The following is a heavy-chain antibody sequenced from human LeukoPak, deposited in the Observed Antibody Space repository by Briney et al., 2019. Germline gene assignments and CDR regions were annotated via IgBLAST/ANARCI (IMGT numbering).Heavy chain of an antibody. J-gene: IGHJ4*02. D-gene: IGHD3-22*01. CDR3: AKDPTDFDSSGQTYFDY. Sequence: PGGSLRLSCAASGFSLTNAWVRWVRQAPGKGPEWVSAISGSADNTYYADSVKGRFTISRDNSKNTLYLQMNSLKAEDTAIYYCAKDPTDFDSSGQTYFDYWGQGTLVTVSS. CDR2: ISGSADNT. V-gene: IGHV3-23*01. CDR1: GFSLTNAW.